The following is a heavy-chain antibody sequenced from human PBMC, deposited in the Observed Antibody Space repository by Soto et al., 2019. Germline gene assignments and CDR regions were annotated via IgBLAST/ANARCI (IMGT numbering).Heavy chain of an antibody. Sequence: SETLSVTRAVYGGSFGGYYWSWIRQPPGKGLEWIGEINHRGRTNYNLSLKSRVTISVDTSKNQISLKVTSVTAADTAVYYCAIAGENSGYGDYWGQEILVTISS. CDR2: INHRGRT. CDR3: AIAGENSGYGDY. D-gene: IGHD3-22*01. V-gene: IGHV4-34*01. CDR1: GGSFGGYY. J-gene: IGHJ4*02.